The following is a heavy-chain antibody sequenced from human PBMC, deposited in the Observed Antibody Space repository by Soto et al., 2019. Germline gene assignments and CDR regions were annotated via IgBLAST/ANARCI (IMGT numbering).Heavy chain of an antibody. CDR2: INHSGST. CDR1: GGSFSGYY. V-gene: IGHV4-34*01. CDR3: ASFNYGYCSGGSCYPIDY. J-gene: IGHJ4*02. D-gene: IGHD2-15*01. Sequence: PSETLSLTCAVYGGSFSGYYWSWIRQPPGKGLEWIGEINHSGSTNYNPSLKSRVTISVDTSKNRFSLKLSSVTAADTAVYYCASFNYGYCSGGSCYPIDYWGQGTLVTVSS.